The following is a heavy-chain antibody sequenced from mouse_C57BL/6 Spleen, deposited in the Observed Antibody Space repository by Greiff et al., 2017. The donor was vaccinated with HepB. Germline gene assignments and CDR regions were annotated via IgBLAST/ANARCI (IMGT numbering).Heavy chain of an antibody. CDR1: GYAFSSSW. Sequence: VKLQQSGPELVKPGASVKISCKASGYAFSSSWMNWVKQRPGKGLEWIGRIYPGDGDTNYNGKFKGKATLTADKSSSTAYMQLSSLTSEDSAVYFCARWGDYDPWFAYWGQGTLVTVSA. CDR3: ARWGDYDPWFAY. D-gene: IGHD2-4*01. J-gene: IGHJ3*01. V-gene: IGHV1-82*01. CDR2: IYPGDGDT.